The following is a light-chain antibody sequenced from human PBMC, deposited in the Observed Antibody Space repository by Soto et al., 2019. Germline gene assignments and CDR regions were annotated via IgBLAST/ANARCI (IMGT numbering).Light chain of an antibody. CDR1: QTSRSW. CDR2: GAS. CDR3: QLYHPYSGLT. J-gene: IGKJ4*02. V-gene: IGKV1-5*03. Sequence: DIQMTPSPSTLYSSVGDRVTITCRASQTSRSWLAWSQQKPGKAPHLLIYGASSLDSGIPSRFSGSGSGTEFTLTISSLQPEDFATYTCQLYHPYSGLTFGGVTNVETK.